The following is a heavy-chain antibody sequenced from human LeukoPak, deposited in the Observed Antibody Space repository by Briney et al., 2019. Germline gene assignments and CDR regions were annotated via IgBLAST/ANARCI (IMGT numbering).Heavy chain of an antibody. CDR2: IYSGGST. CDR1: GFTVSSNY. J-gene: IGHJ4*02. Sequence: GGSLRLSCAASGFTVSSNYMSWVRQAPGKGLEWVSVIYSGGSTYYADSVKGRFTISRDNSKNTLYLQMNSLSAEDTAVYYCAREGRGGFWSAIPSLWGQGTLVTVSS. D-gene: IGHD3-3*01. CDR3: AREGRGGFWSAIPSL. V-gene: IGHV3-53*01.